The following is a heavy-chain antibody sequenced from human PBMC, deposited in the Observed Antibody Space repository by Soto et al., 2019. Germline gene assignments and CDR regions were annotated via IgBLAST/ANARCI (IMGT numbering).Heavy chain of an antibody. J-gene: IGHJ4*02. CDR1: GFTFSSYA. D-gene: IGHD2-8*02. CDR3: ARDYCPGGVCYTIFDY. CDR2: ISGNGGST. Sequence: GGSLRLSCAASGFTFSSYAMSWVRQAPGKGLEWVSAISGNGGSTHYANSVKGRFTISRDNSKSTLYLQMGSLRAEDMAVYYCARDYCPGGVCYTIFDYWGQGTLVTVSS. V-gene: IGHV3-64*01.